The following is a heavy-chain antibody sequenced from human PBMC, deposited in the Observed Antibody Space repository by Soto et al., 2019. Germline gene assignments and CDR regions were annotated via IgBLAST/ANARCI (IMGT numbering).Heavy chain of an antibody. D-gene: IGHD6-6*01. CDR1: GFTFSSYS. Sequence: EVQLVESGGGLVKPGGSLRLSCAASGFTFSSYSMNWVRQAPGKGLEWVSSISSSSSYIYYADSVKGRFTISRDNAKNSLYLQMNSLRAEDTAVYYCARDPSSSSDCYCYGMDVWGQGTTVTVSS. CDR3: ARDPSSSSDCYCYGMDV. V-gene: IGHV3-21*01. J-gene: IGHJ6*02. CDR2: ISSSSSYI.